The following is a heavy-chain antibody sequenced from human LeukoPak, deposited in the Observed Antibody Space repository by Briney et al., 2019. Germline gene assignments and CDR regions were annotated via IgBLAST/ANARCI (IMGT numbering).Heavy chain of an antibody. V-gene: IGHV3-30*03. CDR2: ISYDGSNK. Sequence: GGSLRLSCAASGFTFRSYGMHWVRQAPGKGLEWVAVISYDGSNKYYADSVKGRFTISRDDSKNTLYLQMNSLRAEDTALYYCAREREDGYNYEYFDYWGQGALVTVSS. CDR3: AREREDGYNYEYFDY. D-gene: IGHD5-24*01. CDR1: GFTFRSYG. J-gene: IGHJ4*02.